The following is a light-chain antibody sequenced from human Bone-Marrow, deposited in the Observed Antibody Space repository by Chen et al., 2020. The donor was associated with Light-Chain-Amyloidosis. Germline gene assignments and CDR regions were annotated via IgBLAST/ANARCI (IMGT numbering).Light chain of an antibody. CDR3: QVWDRSSDRPV. Sequence: SYVLTQPSSVSVAPGQTATIACGGNNIGSTIVHWYQQTPGQAPLLVVYDDSDRPSGIPERLSCSNSGNAATLTISRVEAGDEADYYCQVWDRSSDRPVFGGGTKLTVL. CDR1: NIGSTI. J-gene: IGLJ3*02. CDR2: DDS. V-gene: IGLV3-21*02.